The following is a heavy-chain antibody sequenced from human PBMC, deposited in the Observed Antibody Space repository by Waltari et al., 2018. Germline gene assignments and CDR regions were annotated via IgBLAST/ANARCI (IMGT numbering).Heavy chain of an antibody. D-gene: IGHD2-2*01. CDR1: GFTFGDYA. V-gene: IGHV3-49*03. Sequence: EVQLVESGGGLVQPGRSLRLSCTASGFTFGDYAMSWFRQAPGKGLEWGGFIRSKAYGGTTEYAASVKGRFTITRDDSKSIAYLQMNSLKTEDTAVYYCTRDPAGPLDYWGQGTLVTVSS. J-gene: IGHJ4*02. CDR2: IRSKAYGGTT. CDR3: TRDPAGPLDY.